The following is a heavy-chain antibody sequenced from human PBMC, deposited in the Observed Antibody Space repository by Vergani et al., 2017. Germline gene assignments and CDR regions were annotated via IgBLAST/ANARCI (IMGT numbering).Heavy chain of an antibody. J-gene: IGHJ4*02. Sequence: QVQLVQSGAEVKKPGASVKVSCKASGYTFTGYYMHWVRQAPGQGLEWMGWINPNSGGTNYAQQFQGRVTMTRDTSISTAYMELSRLRSDDTAVYYCAGGQWLPTLSFDYWGQGPLVTVSS. CDR3: AGGQWLPTLSFDY. CDR2: INPNSGGT. V-gene: IGHV1-2*02. CDR1: GYTFTGYY. D-gene: IGHD6-19*01.